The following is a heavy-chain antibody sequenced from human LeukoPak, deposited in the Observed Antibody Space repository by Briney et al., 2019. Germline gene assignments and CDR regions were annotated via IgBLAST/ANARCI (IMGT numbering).Heavy chain of an antibody. D-gene: IGHD3-16*01. Sequence: GGSLRLSCAASGFTFSSYWMSWVRQAPGKGLEWVANIKQDGSEKYYVDSVKGRFTISRDNAKNSLYLQMNSLRAEDTAVYCCARDLGYDAFDIWGQGTMVTVSS. CDR3: ARDLGYDAFDI. J-gene: IGHJ3*02. CDR1: GFTFSSYW. V-gene: IGHV3-7*03. CDR2: IKQDGSEK.